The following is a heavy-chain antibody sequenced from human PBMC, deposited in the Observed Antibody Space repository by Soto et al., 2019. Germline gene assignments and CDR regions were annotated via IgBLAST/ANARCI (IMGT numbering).Heavy chain of an antibody. J-gene: IGHJ4*02. CDR2: ITWNSRDV. CDR3: VKELEVVPTILRAWGPGH. D-gene: IGHD2-15*01. Sequence: EVQLVESGGGLVQPGRSLTLSCAASGFAFDDYGMHWVRQGQGRGLEWVSGITWNSRDVGYADSVKGRFTISRDNAKNSGYVQMNMLRAEDSALYYCVKELEVVPTILRAWGPGHWCQGALGTVSS. V-gene: IGHV3-9*01. CDR1: GFAFDDYG.